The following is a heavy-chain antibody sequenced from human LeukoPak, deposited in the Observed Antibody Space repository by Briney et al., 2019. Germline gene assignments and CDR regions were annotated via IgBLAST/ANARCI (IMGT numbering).Heavy chain of an antibody. D-gene: IGHD2-2*01. Sequence: GGSLRLSCAASGFTFSDYYMSWIRQAPGKGLEWVSYISSSGSTIYYADSVKGRVTISRDNAKNSLYLQMNSLRAEDTAVYYCARGLGLPAANNWFDPWGQGTLVTVSS. J-gene: IGHJ5*02. CDR1: GFTFSDYY. CDR2: ISSSGSTI. V-gene: IGHV3-11*01. CDR3: ARGLGLPAANNWFDP.